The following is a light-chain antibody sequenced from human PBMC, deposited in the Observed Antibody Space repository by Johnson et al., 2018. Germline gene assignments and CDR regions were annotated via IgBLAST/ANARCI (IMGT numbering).Light chain of an antibody. Sequence: QSVLTQPPSVSAAPGQKVTISCSGSSSNIGNNYVSWYQQLPGTAPKLLIYENNKRPSGIPDRFSGSKSGTSATLGITGLQTGDEADYYCGTWDSSLSAGNVFGTGTTVSAL. CDR2: ENN. J-gene: IGLJ1*01. CDR3: GTWDSSLSAGNV. CDR1: SSNIGNNY. V-gene: IGLV1-51*02.